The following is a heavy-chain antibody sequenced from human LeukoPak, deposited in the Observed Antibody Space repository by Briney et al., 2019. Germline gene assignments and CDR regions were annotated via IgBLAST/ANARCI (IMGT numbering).Heavy chain of an antibody. Sequence: TSETLSLTCTVSGYSLTSGYYWGWIRQPAGKGLEWIGRIYTSGSTNYNPSLKSRVTMSVDTSKNQFSLKLSSVTAADTAVYYCARDPREIAVAGTGGSDWGQGTLVTVSS. D-gene: IGHD6-19*01. CDR2: IYTSGST. CDR3: ARDPREIAVAGTGGSD. J-gene: IGHJ4*02. V-gene: IGHV4-4*07. CDR1: GYSLTSGYY.